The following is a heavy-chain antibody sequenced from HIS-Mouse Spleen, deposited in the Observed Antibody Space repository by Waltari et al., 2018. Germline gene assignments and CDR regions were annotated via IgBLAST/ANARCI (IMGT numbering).Heavy chain of an antibody. J-gene: IGHJ4*02. Sequence: QVQLVESGGGVVQPGRSLRLSCAASGFTFSSYGMHWVRQAPGKGREWVAVISYDGSNKYYADSVKGRFTSSRDNSKNTLYLQMNSLRAEDTAVYYCAKDKHHAFDYWGQGTLVTVSS. CDR3: AKDKHHAFDY. V-gene: IGHV3-30*18. CDR1: GFTFSSYG. CDR2: ISYDGSNK.